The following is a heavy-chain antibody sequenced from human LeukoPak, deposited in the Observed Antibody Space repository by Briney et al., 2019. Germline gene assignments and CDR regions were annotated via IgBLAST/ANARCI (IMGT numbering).Heavy chain of an antibody. Sequence: GGSLRLSCAVSGFTFGTYGMHWVRQAPGKGLEWVAVIWYDGSKTYYVDSVKGRFSISRDNSKNTLYLQMNSLRAEDTALYYCARWNSNWFDPWGQGTLVTVSS. D-gene: IGHD1-7*01. CDR2: IWYDGSKT. V-gene: IGHV3-33*01. CDR1: GFTFGTYG. CDR3: ARWNSNWFDP. J-gene: IGHJ5*02.